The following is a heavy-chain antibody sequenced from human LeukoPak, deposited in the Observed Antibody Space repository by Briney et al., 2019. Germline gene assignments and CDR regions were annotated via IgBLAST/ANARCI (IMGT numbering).Heavy chain of an antibody. CDR1: GFTFSSYS. J-gene: IGHJ4*02. CDR3: AKEAIAAAYFDY. V-gene: IGHV3-21*01. D-gene: IGHD6-13*01. CDR2: ISSSSSYI. Sequence: GGSLRLSCAASGFTFSSYSMNWVRQAPGKGLEWASSISSSSSYIYYADSVKGRFTISRDNAKNSLYLQMNSLRAEDTAVYYCAKEAIAAAYFDYWGQGTLVTVSS.